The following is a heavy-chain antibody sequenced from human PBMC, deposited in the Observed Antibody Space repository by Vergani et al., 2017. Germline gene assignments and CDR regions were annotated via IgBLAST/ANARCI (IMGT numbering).Heavy chain of an antibody. Sequence: QVQLQQWGAGVVKPSGTLSLPCAVFGESFSSFDWRWIRQPPGKGLEWIGDINNDGHTNYNPSFRSRVTVSRDTAKNKFSLNLRSVTAADTAMYYCAVRPRVNLGGREMVTKRTFDYWSQGSLVTVSS. CDR1: GESFSSFD. D-gene: IGHD5-24*01. CDR3: AVRPRVNLGGREMVTKRTFDY. J-gene: IGHJ4*02. V-gene: IGHV4-34*02. CDR2: INNDGHT.